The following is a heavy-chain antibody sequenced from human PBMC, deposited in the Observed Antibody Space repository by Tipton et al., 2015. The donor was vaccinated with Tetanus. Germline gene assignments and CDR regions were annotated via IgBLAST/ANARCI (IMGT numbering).Heavy chain of an antibody. Sequence: TLSLTCTVSGGSVTSGDHYWSWIRQHPGKGLEWIGRIYYSGSSYQNPSLRSRLTISIDTSKNQFSLELKSVTPADSAVYYCARELHTAMGGVGHWGQGTLVTVSS. V-gene: IGHV4-31*03. CDR1: GGSVTSGDHY. CDR2: IYYSGSS. CDR3: ARELHTAMGGVGH. J-gene: IGHJ4*02. D-gene: IGHD5-18*01.